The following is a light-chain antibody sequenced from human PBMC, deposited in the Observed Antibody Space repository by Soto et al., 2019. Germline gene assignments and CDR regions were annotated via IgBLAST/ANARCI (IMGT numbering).Light chain of an antibody. J-gene: IGKJ3*01. CDR3: QQYNSYPFT. V-gene: IGKV1D-16*01. CDR2: SAS. CDR1: QGISTW. Sequence: DIQMTQSPSSLSASVGDRVTITCRATQGISTWLAWYQQKPEQAPKSLIYSASSLQSGVPSRFSGSGSGTDFTLTINNLQPEDFANYYCQQYNSYPFTFGPGTKVDIK.